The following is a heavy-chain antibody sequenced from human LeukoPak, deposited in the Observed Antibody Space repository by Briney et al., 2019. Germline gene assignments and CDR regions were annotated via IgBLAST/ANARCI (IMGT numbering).Heavy chain of an antibody. CDR3: AKENGAAPDWFDP. V-gene: IGHV3-23*01. J-gene: IGHJ5*02. CDR1: GFTFSSYA. CDR2: ISGRGGVT. D-gene: IGHD6-6*01. Sequence: PGGSLRLSCAASGFTFSSYAMNWVRQAPGKGLEWVSAISGRGGVTYYADSVKGRFTISRDNSKNTLYLQMNSLRAEDTAVYYCAKENGAAPDWFDPWGQGTLVTVSS.